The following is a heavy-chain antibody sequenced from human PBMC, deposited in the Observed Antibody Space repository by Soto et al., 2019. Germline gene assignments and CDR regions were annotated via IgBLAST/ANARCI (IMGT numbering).Heavy chain of an antibody. V-gene: IGHV4-59*01. D-gene: IGHD5-12*01. Sequence: SETLSLTCTVSGGSISSYYWSWIRQPPGKGLEWIGYIYYSGSTNYNPSLKSRVTISVDTSKNQFSLKLSSVTAADTAVYYCAGKRYSGYVFDYWGQGTLVTVSS. CDR3: AGKRYSGYVFDY. CDR2: IYYSGST. J-gene: IGHJ4*02. CDR1: GGSISSYY.